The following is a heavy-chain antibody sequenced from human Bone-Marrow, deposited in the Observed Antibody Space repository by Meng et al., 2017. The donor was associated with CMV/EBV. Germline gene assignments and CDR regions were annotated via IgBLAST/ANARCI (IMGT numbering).Heavy chain of an antibody. Sequence: GGSLRLSCAASGFTVSSNYMSWVRQAPGKGLEWVSVIYSGGSTYYADSVKGRFTISRDNSKNTLYLQMNSLRAEDTAVYYCRKNYGDYASPRGMDVWGQGTTVTVSS. CDR2: IYSGGST. CDR3: RKNYGDYASPRGMDV. J-gene: IGHJ6*02. D-gene: IGHD4-17*01. CDR1: GFTVSSNY. V-gene: IGHV3-66*02.